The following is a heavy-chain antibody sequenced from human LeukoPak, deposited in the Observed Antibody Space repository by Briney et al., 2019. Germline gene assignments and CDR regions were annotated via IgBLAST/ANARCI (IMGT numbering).Heavy chain of an antibody. D-gene: IGHD6-6*01. CDR1: GYTFTSYY. V-gene: IGHV1-46*01. CDR3: ARSSYSSSSSV. CDR2: INPSGGST. J-gene: IGHJ3*01. Sequence: ASVKVSCKASGYTFTSYYMHWVRQAPGQGLEWMGIINPSGGSTTYAQNFQGRVTMTRDTSTSAVYMELSSLRSEDTAVYYCARSSYSSSSSVWGQGTMVTVSS.